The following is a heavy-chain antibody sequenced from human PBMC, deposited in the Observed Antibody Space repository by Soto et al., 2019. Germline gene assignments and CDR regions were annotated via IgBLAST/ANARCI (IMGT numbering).Heavy chain of an antibody. CDR1: GYTFTSYD. V-gene: IGHV1-8*01. J-gene: IGHJ5*02. CDR2: MNPNSGNT. D-gene: IGHD3-16*01. CDR3: ARLKQDYAVA. Sequence: QVQLVQSGAEVKKPGASVKVSCKASGYTFTSYDINWVRLATGQGLEWMGWMNPNSGNTAYAQKFXGXVXMXRNTSISRAYMELSSLRSEDTAVYYCARLKQDYAVAWGQGTLVTVSS.